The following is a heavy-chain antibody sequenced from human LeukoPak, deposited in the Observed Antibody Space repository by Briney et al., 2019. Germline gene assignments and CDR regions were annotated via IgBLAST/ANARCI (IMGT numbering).Heavy chain of an antibody. CDR2: IYYSGST. CDR3: AHGSSWYYYGMDV. J-gene: IGHJ6*02. CDR1: SRSISSSSYY. D-gene: IGHD6-13*01. Sequence: SETLSLTCPLSSRSISSSSYYWGWIRQPPGKGLEWIGSIYYSGSTYYNPSLKSRVTISVDTSKNQFSLKLSSVTAADTAVYYCAHGSSWYYYGMDVWGQGTTVTVSS. V-gene: IGHV4-39*01.